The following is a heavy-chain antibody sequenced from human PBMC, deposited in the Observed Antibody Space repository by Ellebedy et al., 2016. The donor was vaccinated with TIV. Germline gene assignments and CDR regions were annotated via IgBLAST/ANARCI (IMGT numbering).Heavy chain of an antibody. V-gene: IGHV3-23*01. J-gene: IGHJ4*02. Sequence: GESLKISCAASGFTFSSYAMSWVRQAPGKGLEWVSAISGSGGSTYYADSVKGRFTISRDNSKNTLYLQMNSLRAEDTAVYYCAKRYCSSTSCFIDYWGQGTLVTVSS. CDR3: AKRYCSSTSCFIDY. CDR1: GFTFSSYA. D-gene: IGHD2-2*01. CDR2: ISGSGGST.